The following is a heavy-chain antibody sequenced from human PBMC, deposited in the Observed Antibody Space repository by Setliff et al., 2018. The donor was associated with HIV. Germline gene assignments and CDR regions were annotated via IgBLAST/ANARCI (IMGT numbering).Heavy chain of an antibody. J-gene: IGHJ5*02. D-gene: IGHD5-12*01. CDR3: ARDQATGYEKVWFSWIDP. Sequence: SVKVSCKASGGTFSLYAINWVRQTPGQGLEWMGGIIPIFNTANYAQKFQGRVTITADGSTSTAYMELSSLRFEDTATYYCARDQATGYEKVWFSWIDPWGQGTLVTVSS. V-gene: IGHV1-69*13. CDR1: GGTFSLYA. CDR2: IIPIFNTA.